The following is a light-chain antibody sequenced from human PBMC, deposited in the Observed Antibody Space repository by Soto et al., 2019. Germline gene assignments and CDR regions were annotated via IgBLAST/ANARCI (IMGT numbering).Light chain of an antibody. CDR2: DVT. V-gene: IGLV2-14*03. CDR3: ASYTGSASLYV. Sequence: QSALTQPASVSGSPGQSITISCTGTSSDVGSYNYVSWYQQHPGKAPKLMIYDVTFRPSGVSNRFTGSKSGNTASLTISGLQADDEGDYYCASYTGSASLYVFGPGTNLTVL. CDR1: SSDVGSYNY. J-gene: IGLJ1*01.